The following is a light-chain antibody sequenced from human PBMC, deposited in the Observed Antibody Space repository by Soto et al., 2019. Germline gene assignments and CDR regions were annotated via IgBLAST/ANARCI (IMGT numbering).Light chain of an antibody. V-gene: IGLV2-23*02. J-gene: IGLJ1*01. Sequence: QSALTQPPSVSGSPGQSVTMSCTGTRYDVGGYNYVSWYQQHPGKAPKLILFEVNKRPSGVSGRFSGSKSGNTASLTISGLQAEDEADYYCCSFTSSNTHVFGTGTKLTVL. CDR1: RYDVGGYNY. CDR3: CSFTSSNTHV. CDR2: EVN.